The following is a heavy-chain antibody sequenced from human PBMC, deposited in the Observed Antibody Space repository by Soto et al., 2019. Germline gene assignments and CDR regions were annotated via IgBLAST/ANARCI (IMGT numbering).Heavy chain of an antibody. CDR2: IWYDGSNK. V-gene: IGHV3-33*01. CDR3: ARARVRVDFWSGYYRGYYYYGMDV. J-gene: IGHJ6*02. Sequence: QVQLVESGGGVVQPGRSLRLSCAASGFTFSSYGMHWVRQAPGKGLEWVAVIWYDGSNKYYADSVKGRFTISRDNSKNTLYLQMNSLRAEDTAVYYCARARVRVDFWSGYYRGYYYYGMDVWGQGTTVTVSS. D-gene: IGHD3-3*01. CDR1: GFTFSSYG.